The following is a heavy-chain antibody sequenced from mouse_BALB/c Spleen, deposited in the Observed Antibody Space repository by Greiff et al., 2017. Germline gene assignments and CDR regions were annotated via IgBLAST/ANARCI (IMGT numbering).Heavy chain of an antibody. V-gene: IGHV5-6*01. CDR1: GFTFSSYG. D-gene: IGHD2-4*01. Sequence: EVMLVESGGDLVKPGGSLKLSCAASGFTFSSYGMSWVRQTPDKRLEWVATISSGGSYTYYPDSVKGRFTISRDNAKNTLYLQMSSLKSEDTAMYYCARQWGLRQFAYWGQGTLVTVSA. J-gene: IGHJ3*01. CDR2: ISSGGSYT. CDR3: ARQWGLRQFAY.